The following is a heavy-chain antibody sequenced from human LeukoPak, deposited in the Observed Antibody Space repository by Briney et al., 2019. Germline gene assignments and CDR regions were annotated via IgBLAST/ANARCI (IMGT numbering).Heavy chain of an antibody. Sequence: ASVKVSCKASGYTFTDYYMHWVRQAPGQGLEWMGWINPNSGGTNYAQKFQGWVTMTRDTSISTAYMELSRLRSDDTAVYYCARVSWENWFDPWGQGTLVTVSS. CDR3: ARVSWENWFDP. V-gene: IGHV1-2*04. D-gene: IGHD6-13*01. CDR1: GYTFTDYY. CDR2: INPNSGGT. J-gene: IGHJ5*02.